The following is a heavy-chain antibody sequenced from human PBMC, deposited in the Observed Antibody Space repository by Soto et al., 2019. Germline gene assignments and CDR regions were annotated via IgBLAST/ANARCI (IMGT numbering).Heavy chain of an antibody. Sequence: QVQLVQSGAEMKQPGASVRVSCKASGGTFSKYAFSWVRQAPGQGLEWLGGTIPMFGTPNYAQKFQGRVDISAADSTATGYMELSSMRSEDTAVYFCASPRRDRNYYYGMAVWGQGTTVTVSS. CDR2: TIPMFGTP. D-gene: IGHD3-22*01. CDR3: ASPRRDRNYYYGMAV. J-gene: IGHJ6*02. V-gene: IGHV1-69*01. CDR1: GGTFSKYA.